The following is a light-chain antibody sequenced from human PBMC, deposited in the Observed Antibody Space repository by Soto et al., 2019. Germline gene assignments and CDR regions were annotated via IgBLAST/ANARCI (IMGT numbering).Light chain of an antibody. Sequence: DIQMTQSPSSLSASVGDRVTITCRASQIISSDINWYPQNPGKAHELLIYAASSFPSGVTSRFRGSRSGTDFALTISSLQPEDFATYYSQQRYRRNGVTCGPGTKVDIK. J-gene: IGKJ3*01. CDR1: QIISSD. CDR2: AAS. CDR3: QQRYRRNGVT. V-gene: IGKV1-39*01.